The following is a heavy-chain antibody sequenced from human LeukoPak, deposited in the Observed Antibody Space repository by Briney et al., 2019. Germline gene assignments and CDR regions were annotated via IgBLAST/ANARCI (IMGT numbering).Heavy chain of an antibody. CDR2: ISSSSSTI. Sequence: GGSLRLSCAASGFTFSSYSMNWVRQAPGKGLEWVSYISSSSSTIYYADSVKGRFTISRDNAKNSLYLQMNSLRAEDTAVYYCARDKAIRGYSYVLDYWRQGTLVTVSS. J-gene: IGHJ4*02. CDR3: ARDKAIRGYSYVLDY. CDR1: GFTFSSYS. D-gene: IGHD5-18*01. V-gene: IGHV3-48*01.